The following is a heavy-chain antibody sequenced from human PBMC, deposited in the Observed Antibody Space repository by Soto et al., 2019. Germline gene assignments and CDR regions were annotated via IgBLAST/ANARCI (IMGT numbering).Heavy chain of an antibody. J-gene: IGHJ6*02. CDR3: VRQGFGALHGLVDV. V-gene: IGHV4-59*08. CDR2: IDNNGGT. Sequence: QVQLQESGPGLVKPSETLSLTCTVSGDSVSSYKWSWIRQTPGKGLGWIGYIDNNGGTSYNPSRRRRVTMSVETSSKQFSLRLTSVTAADTAVYYGVRQGFGALHGLVDVWGQGTTVTVSS. CDR1: GDSVSSYK. D-gene: IGHD3-10*01.